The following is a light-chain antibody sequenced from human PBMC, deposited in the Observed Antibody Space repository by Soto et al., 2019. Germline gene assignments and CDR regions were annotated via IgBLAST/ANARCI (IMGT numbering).Light chain of an antibody. J-gene: IGLJ3*02. CDR2: EVT. Sequence: QSVLTHPASVSGSPGQSITISCTGSGTDVGTYNFVSWFQRHPGKAPQLIIYEVTERPSGVSPRFSGSKSVNTASLTIYGLRAEYEADYFCCSFAGRKTWVFGGGTKVTVL. CDR1: GTDVGTYNF. V-gene: IGLV2-23*02. CDR3: CSFAGRKTWV.